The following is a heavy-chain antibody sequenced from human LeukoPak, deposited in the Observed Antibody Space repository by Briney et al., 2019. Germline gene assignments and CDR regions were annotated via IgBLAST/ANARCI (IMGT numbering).Heavy chain of an antibody. CDR3: ARSYYYDSSGYYDY. CDR2: IYYSGST. Sequence: SETLSLTCTVSGGSISSYYWSWIRQPAGKGLEWIGYIYYSGSTNYNTSLKSRVTISVDTSKNQFSLKLSSVTAADTAVYYCARSYYYDSSGYYDYWGQGTLVTVSS. V-gene: IGHV4-59*08. D-gene: IGHD3-22*01. J-gene: IGHJ4*02. CDR1: GGSISSYY.